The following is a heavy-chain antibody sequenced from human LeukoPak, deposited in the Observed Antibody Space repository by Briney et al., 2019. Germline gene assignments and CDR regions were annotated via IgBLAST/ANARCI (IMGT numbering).Heavy chain of an antibody. CDR3: ARTRTLTD. Sequence: SETLSLPCTVSGVSISSSSYYCGRIPQPPGKGLGGIGRIYYNESTYYSPSLKRRVTIAVDTSKNQFSLKLGSVTAADTAVYYCARTRTLTDWGQGTLVTVSS. J-gene: IGHJ4*02. V-gene: IGHV4-39*01. CDR2: IYYNEST. CDR1: GVSISSSSYY. D-gene: IGHD1-14*01.